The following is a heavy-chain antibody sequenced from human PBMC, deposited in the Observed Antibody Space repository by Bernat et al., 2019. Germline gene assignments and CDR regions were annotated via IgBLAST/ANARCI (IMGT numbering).Heavy chain of an antibody. CDR2: ISNDGSKT. Sequence: QVQLVESGGGVVQPGRSLRLSCAASGSTFSIYDMHWVRQSPGKGLEWVAVISNDGSKTYYVDSVKGRFTISRDNSKNTLYLQMNGLRAEDTAGYYCARSLKTTVTTYTFDYWGQGTLVTVSS. J-gene: IGHJ4*02. V-gene: IGHV3-30-3*01. D-gene: IGHD4-17*01. CDR3: ARSLKTTVTTYTFDY. CDR1: GSTFSIYD.